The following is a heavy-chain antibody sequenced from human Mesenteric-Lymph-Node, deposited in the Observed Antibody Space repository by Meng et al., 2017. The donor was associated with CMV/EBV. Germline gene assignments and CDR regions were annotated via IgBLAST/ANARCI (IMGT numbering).Heavy chain of an antibody. Sequence: GGSLRLSCAASGFTLSRYSMIWVRQAPGKGLEWVSSMDRRAYTYKYYADSLEGRFAISSDDAENSLYLQMNSLRAEDTAVYYCARALDWDSDAFDIWGQGTMVTVSS. CDR2: MDRRAYTYK. V-gene: IGHV3-21*01. CDR3: ARALDWDSDAFDI. J-gene: IGHJ3*02. CDR1: GFTLSRYS. D-gene: IGHD1-7*01.